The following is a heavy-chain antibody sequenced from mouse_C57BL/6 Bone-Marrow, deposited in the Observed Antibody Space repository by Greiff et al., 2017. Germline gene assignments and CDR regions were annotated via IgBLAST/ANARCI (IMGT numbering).Heavy chain of an antibody. D-gene: IGHD1-1*01. CDR2: IDPSDSYT. J-gene: IGHJ3*01. CDR3: AEVLRLFAY. Sequence: QVQLQQPGAELVRPGTSVKLSCKASGYTFTSYWMHWVEQRPGQGLEWIGVIDPSDSYTNYNQKFKGKATLTVDTSSITAYMPLSSLTSEDSAVYDCAEVLRLFAYWGQGTLVTVSA. V-gene: IGHV1-59*01. CDR1: GYTFTSYW.